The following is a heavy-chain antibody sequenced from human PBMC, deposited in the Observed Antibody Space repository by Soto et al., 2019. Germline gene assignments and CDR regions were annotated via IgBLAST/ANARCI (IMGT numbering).Heavy chain of an antibody. Sequence: QVQLVQSGAEVKKPGSSVKVSCKASGGVFRNYAINWVRQAPGQGLEWMGGIIPVFGTADYPQKFQGRVTITADESTTTAYMELXXLKTEDTAVYFCARDRWGSYSFDSWGQXXLXTVAS. CDR2: IIPVFGTA. CDR1: GGVFRNYA. J-gene: IGHJ5*01. CDR3: ARDRWGSYSFDS. D-gene: IGHD1-26*01. V-gene: IGHV1-69*01.